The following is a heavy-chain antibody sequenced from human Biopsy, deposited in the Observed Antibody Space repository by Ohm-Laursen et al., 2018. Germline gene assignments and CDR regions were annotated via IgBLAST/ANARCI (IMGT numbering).Heavy chain of an antibody. Sequence: SLRLSCSASGFGMYAMHWVRQPPGKGLEWLAVIAYDGSNKYYAESVKGRFTISRDRSRDTVHLQMNSLRYEDTALYYCAKDGGQWLGGAFDIWGHGTTVSVSS. CDR3: AKDGGQWLGGAFDI. CDR1: GFGMYA. CDR2: IAYDGSNK. D-gene: IGHD6-19*01. J-gene: IGHJ3*02. V-gene: IGHV3-30*18.